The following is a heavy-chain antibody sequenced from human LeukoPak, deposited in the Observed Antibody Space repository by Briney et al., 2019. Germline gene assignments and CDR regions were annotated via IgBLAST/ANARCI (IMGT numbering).Heavy chain of an antibody. CDR1: GFTFSSYG. V-gene: IGHV3-30*18. CDR3: AKDRYYDSSGYPLDY. CDR2: ISYDGSNK. Sequence: GGSLRLSCAASGFTFSSYGMHWVRQAPGKGLEWVAVISYDGSNKYYADSVKGRFTISRDNSKNTLYLQMNSLRAEDTAVYYCAKDRYYDSSGYPLDYWGQGTPVTVSS. J-gene: IGHJ4*02. D-gene: IGHD3-22*01.